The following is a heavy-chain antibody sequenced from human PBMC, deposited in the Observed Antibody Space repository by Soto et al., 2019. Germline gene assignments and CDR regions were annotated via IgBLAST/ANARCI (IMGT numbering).Heavy chain of an antibody. D-gene: IGHD3-22*01. V-gene: IGHV4-39*01. Sequence: SETLSLTCTVSGGSISSSSYYWGWIRQPPGKGLEWIGSIYYSGSTYYNPSLKSRVTISVDTSKNQFSLKLSSVTAADTAVYYCARASYDTNGYSLDPWGQGILVTV. J-gene: IGHJ5*02. CDR3: ARASYDTNGYSLDP. CDR1: GGSISSSSYY. CDR2: IYYSGST.